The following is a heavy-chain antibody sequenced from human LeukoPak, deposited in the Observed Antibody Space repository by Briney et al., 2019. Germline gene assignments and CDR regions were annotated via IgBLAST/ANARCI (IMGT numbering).Heavy chain of an antibody. D-gene: IGHD2-2*01. Sequence: GGSLRLSCAASGFTFSNAWMSWVRQAPGQGLEWVGRIKSKTEGGTTDYAAPVKGRFTISRDDSKTTLYLQMNSLKTEDTAVYYCTTVYCSSTSCSYPWGQGTLVTVSS. CDR2: IKSKTEGGTT. CDR1: GFTFSNAW. V-gene: IGHV3-15*01. CDR3: TTVYCSSTSCSYP. J-gene: IGHJ5*02.